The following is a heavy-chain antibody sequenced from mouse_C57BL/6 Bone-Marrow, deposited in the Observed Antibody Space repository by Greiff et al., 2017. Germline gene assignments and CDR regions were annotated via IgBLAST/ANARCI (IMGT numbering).Heavy chain of an antibody. J-gene: IGHJ4*01. CDR2: ISYCGST. Sequence: VQLKESGPGLAKPSQTLSLTCSVTGYSFTSDYWNWIRKIPGNKLEYMGYISYCGSTYYNPSLKSRLSITRDTSNNQYYLQLNSVTTEETATYYCARDYDEPMDYWGQGTSVTVSS. CDR1: GYSFTSDY. D-gene: IGHD2-4*01. V-gene: IGHV3-8*01. CDR3: ARDYDEPMDY.